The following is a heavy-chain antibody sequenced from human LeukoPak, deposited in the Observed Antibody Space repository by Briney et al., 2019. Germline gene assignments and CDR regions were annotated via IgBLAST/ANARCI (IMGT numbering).Heavy chain of an antibody. CDR3: ARGDEYCSSTSCNAGLSYGLDG. V-gene: IGHV3-48*03. CDR1: GFTSSSYE. D-gene: IGHD2-2*01. CDR2: ISSSGRTI. Sequence: GGSPSLSCAASGFTSSSYEVNWVRQAPGKGLEWVSYISSSGRTIFYADSVKGRFTISRDNAKNSLYLQMNSLRAEDTAVYHCARGDEYCSSTSCNAGLSYGLDGWGQGTTVTVSS. J-gene: IGHJ6*02.